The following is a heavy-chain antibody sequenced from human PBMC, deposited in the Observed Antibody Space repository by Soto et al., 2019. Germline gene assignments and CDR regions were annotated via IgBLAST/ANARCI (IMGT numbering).Heavy chain of an antibody. D-gene: IGHD3-3*01. CDR2: INAGNGNT. J-gene: IGHJ4*02. V-gene: IGHV1-3*01. Sequence: ASVKVSCKASGYTFTSYAMHWVRQAPGQRLEWMGWINAGNGNTKYSQKFQGRVTITRDTSASTAYMELSSLRSEDTAVYYCARDHYDFWSGYPPFDYWGQGTLVTVSS. CDR1: GYTFTSYA. CDR3: ARDHYDFWSGYPPFDY.